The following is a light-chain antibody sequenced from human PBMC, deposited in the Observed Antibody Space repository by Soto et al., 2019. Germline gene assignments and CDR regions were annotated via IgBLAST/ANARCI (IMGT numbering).Light chain of an antibody. Sequence: QSALTQPPSASGSPGQSVTISRTGASSDFGCYNFVSWYQHHPGKAPRLMIYDVTQRPSGVPDRFSGSKSGNTASLTVSGLQVDDEAYYYCSSYAGSSIPVAFGGGTQLTVL. CDR1: SSDFGCYNF. CDR3: SSYAGSSIPVA. J-gene: IGLJ2*01. V-gene: IGLV2-8*01. CDR2: DVT.